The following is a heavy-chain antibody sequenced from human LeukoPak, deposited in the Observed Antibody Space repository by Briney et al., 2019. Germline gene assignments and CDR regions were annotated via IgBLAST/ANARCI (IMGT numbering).Heavy chain of an antibody. V-gene: IGHV3-66*01. J-gene: IGHJ5*02. CDR3: ARDSGYSGYALDL. D-gene: IGHD5-12*01. Sequence: GGSLRLSCAASGFSVSNNYMSWVRQAPGKGLEWVSIIYSGDSTYYLDSVKGRFTISRDNSKNKLYLQMYSLRAEGTAVYYCARDSGYSGYALDLWGQGNLVTVSS. CDR1: GFSVSNNY. CDR2: IYSGDST.